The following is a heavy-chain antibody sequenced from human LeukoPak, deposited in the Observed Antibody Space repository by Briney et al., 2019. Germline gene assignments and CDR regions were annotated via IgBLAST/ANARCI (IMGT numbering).Heavy chain of an antibody. CDR2: IYYSGST. D-gene: IGHD3-22*01. V-gene: IGHV4-30-4*08. J-gene: IGHJ3*02. CDR3: ATYSSGYDSGNDAFDI. Sequence: SETLSLTCTVSGGSISSGDYYWSWIRQPPGKGLEWIGYIYYSGSTYYNPSLKSRVTISVDTSKDRFSLKLSSVTAADTAVYDCATYSSGYDSGNDAFDIWSQGTMVTVSS. CDR1: GGSISSGDYY.